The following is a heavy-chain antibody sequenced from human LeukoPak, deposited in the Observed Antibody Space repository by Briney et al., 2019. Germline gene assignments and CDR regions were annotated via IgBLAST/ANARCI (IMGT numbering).Heavy chain of an antibody. CDR3: ARVDFWSGY. CDR2: ISSGSSYI. J-gene: IGHJ4*02. V-gene: IGHV3-21*01. Sequence: GGSLRLSCAASGFTFSSYSLNWVRQAPGKGLEWVSYISSGSSYIYYADSVKGRFTISRDNAKNSLYLQMNSLRAEDTAVYYCARVDFWSGYWGQGTLVTVSS. D-gene: IGHD3-3*01. CDR1: GFTFSSYS.